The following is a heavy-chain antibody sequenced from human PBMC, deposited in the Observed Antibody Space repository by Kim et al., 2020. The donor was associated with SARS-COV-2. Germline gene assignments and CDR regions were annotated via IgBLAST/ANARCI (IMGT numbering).Heavy chain of an antibody. CDR3: AKDRLLRWFGETHDY. V-gene: IGHV3-23*01. D-gene: IGHD3-10*01. J-gene: IGHJ4*02. Sequence: DSVKGRFTISRDNSKNTLYLQMNSLRAEDTAVYYCAKDRLLRWFGETHDYWGQGTLVTVSS.